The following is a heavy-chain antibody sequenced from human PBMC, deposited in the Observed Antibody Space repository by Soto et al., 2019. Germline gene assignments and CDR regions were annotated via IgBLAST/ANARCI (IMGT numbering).Heavy chain of an antibody. V-gene: IGHV3-23*01. CDR2: ISGSGGST. CDR1: GFTFSSYA. CDR3: AKGGLYCSSTSCYTGGYYYYYYGMDV. J-gene: IGHJ6*02. D-gene: IGHD2-2*02. Sequence: LRLSCAASGFTFSSYAMSWVRQAPGNGLEWVSAISGSGGSTYYADSVKGRFTISRDNSKNTLYLQMNSLRAEDTAVYYCAKGGLYCSSTSCYTGGYYYYYYGMDVWGQGTTVTVSS.